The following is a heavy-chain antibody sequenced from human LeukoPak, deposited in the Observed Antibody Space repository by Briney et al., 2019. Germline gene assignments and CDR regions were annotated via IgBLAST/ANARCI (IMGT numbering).Heavy chain of an antibody. CDR2: ISSSGSTI. J-gene: IGHJ6*03. D-gene: IGHD1-26*01. CDR1: GFTFSSYE. Sequence: GGSLRLSCAASGFTFSSYEMNWVRQAPGKGLEWVSYISSSGSTIYYADSVKGRFTISRDNAKNSLYLQMNSLRAEDTALYYCAKSSGSVRHFYYYYMDVWGKGTTVTVSS. CDR3: AKSSGSVRHFYYYYMDV. V-gene: IGHV3-48*03.